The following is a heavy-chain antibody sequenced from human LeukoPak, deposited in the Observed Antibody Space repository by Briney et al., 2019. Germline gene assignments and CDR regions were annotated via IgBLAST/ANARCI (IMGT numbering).Heavy chain of an antibody. CDR1: GYTFSSYA. Sequence: GASVKVSCKASGYTFSSYAISWVRQAPGQGLEWMGWVSVYSGNTNYAQKLQGRVTMTTDTSTSTAYMDLRSLRSDDTAVYYCAREVLRGSNSCHAFDIWGQGTMVTVSS. CDR2: VSVYSGNT. J-gene: IGHJ3*02. CDR3: AREVLRGSNSCHAFDI. V-gene: IGHV1-18*01. D-gene: IGHD6-13*01.